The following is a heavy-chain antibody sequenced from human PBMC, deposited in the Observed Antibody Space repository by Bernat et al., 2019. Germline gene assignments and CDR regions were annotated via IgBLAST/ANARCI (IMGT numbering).Heavy chain of an antibody. CDR3: AKGGGSSGYYRLEGI. CDR1: GFTLSSYG. J-gene: IGHJ4*02. D-gene: IGHD3-22*01. CDR2: ISSDGSYK. Sequence: QVQVVESGGGVVQPGRSLRLSCAASGFTLSSYGMHWVRQAPGKGLEWVAVISSDGSYKYYADSVKGRFTISRDNSENTLYLQMNSLRAEDTAVYYCAKGGGSSGYYRLEGIWGQGTLVTVSS. V-gene: IGHV3-30*18.